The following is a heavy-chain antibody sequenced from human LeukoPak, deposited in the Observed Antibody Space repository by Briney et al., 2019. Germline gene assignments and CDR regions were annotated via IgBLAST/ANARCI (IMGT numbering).Heavy chain of an antibody. V-gene: IGHV1-8*01. J-gene: IGHJ5*02. CDR3: ARAGRLIAVAGTSFWFDP. D-gene: IGHD6-19*01. Sequence: GASVKVSCKASGYTFTSYDINWVRQATGQGLEWMGWMNPNSGNTGYAQKFQGRVTMTRNTSTSTAYMELSSLRSEDTAVYYCARAGRLIAVAGTSFWFDPWGQGTLVTVSS. CDR2: MNPNSGNT. CDR1: GYTFTSYD.